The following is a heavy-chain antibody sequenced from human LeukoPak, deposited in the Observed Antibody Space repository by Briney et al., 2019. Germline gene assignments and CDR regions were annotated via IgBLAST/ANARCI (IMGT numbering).Heavy chain of an antibody. J-gene: IGHJ5*02. CDR3: ARGATLVYNWFDP. D-gene: IGHD1-26*01. Sequence: PGGPLRLSCAAPGSPFTSYWIGGVRKLPGKGLEGMGIIYPGDSDTRYSPSFQGQVTISADKSISTAYLQWSSLKASDTAMYYCARGATLVYNWFDPWGQGTLVTVSS. CDR2: IYPGDSDT. CDR1: GSPFTSYW. V-gene: IGHV5-51*03.